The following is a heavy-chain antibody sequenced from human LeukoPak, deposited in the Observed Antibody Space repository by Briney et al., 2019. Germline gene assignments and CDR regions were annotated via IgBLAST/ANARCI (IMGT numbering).Heavy chain of an antibody. CDR2: IIPIFGTA. CDR3: AGGAAAAIDYFDY. Sequence: SVKVSCKASGGTFSSYVISWVRQAPGQGLEWMGGIIPIFGTANYAQKFQGRVTITADESTSTAYMELSSLRSEDTAVYYCAGGAAAAIDYFDYWGQGTLVTVSS. CDR1: GGTFSSYV. J-gene: IGHJ4*02. D-gene: IGHD2-2*01. V-gene: IGHV1-69*13.